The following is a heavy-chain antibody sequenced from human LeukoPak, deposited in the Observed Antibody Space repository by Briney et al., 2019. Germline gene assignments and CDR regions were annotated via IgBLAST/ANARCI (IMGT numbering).Heavy chain of an antibody. V-gene: IGHV3-30*02. CDR3: AKRVVITTTDYYYYYMDV. D-gene: IGHD3-22*01. Sequence: GGSLRLSCAASGFSFSDYGMHWVRQAPGKGLEWVVFIWYDGSNKYYADSVKGRFTISRDNSENTLYLQMNSLRAEDTAVYYCAKRVVITTTDYYYYYMDVWGKGTTVTVSS. J-gene: IGHJ6*03. CDR2: IWYDGSNK. CDR1: GFSFSDYG.